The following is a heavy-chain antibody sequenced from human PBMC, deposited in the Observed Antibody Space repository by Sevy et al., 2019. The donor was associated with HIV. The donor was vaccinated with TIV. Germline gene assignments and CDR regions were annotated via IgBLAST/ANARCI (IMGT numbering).Heavy chain of an antibody. CDR2: IKQDGSEK. V-gene: IGHV3-7*01. CDR1: GFTFSSYW. D-gene: IGHD3-3*01. J-gene: IGHJ4*02. CDR3: ARDSITIFGVVQRGSGFDY. Sequence: GGTLRLSCAASGFTFSSYWMSWVRQAPGKGLEWVANIKQDGSEKYYVDSVNGRFTISRDNAKNSLYLQMNSLRAEDTAVYYCARDSITIFGVVQRGSGFDYWGQGTLVTVSS.